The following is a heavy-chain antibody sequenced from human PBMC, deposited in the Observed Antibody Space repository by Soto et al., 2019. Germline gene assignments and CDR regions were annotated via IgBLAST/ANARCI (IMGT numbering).Heavy chain of an antibody. Sequence: SETLSLTCTVSGGSISSYYWSWIRQPPGKGLEWIGYIYYSGSTNYKTSLKSRVTISVDTSKNQFSLKLSSVTAADTAVYYCARDRRDLLGRWFDPWGQGTLVTVSS. CDR2: IYYSGST. CDR3: ARDRRDLLGRWFDP. V-gene: IGHV4-59*12. D-gene: IGHD7-27*01. J-gene: IGHJ5*02. CDR1: GGSISSYY.